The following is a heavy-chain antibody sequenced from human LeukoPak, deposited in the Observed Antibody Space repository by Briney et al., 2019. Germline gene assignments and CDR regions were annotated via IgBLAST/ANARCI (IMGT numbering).Heavy chain of an antibody. V-gene: IGHV3-64*01. CDR1: GFTFSSYA. Sequence: GGSLRLSCAASGFTFSSYAMHWVRQAPGKGLEYVSAISSNGGSTYYANSVKGRFTISRDNSKNTLYLQMVSLRAEDMAVYYCARVGGPVQSDAFDIWGQGTMVTVSS. D-gene: IGHD3-16*01. CDR2: ISSNGGST. CDR3: ARVGGPVQSDAFDI. J-gene: IGHJ3*02.